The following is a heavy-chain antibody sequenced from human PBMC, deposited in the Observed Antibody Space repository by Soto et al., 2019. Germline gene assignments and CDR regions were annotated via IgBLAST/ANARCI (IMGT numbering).Heavy chain of an antibody. Sequence: QVQLVQSGAEVKKPGASVKVSCKASGYTFTSYGISWVRQAPGQGLEWMGWISAYNGNTNYAQKLQGRVTMTTDTSTSTAYMELRSRRSDDTAVYYCARDRTIYGSGSYYNPGWFDPWGQGTLVTVSS. CDR3: ARDRTIYGSGSYYNPGWFDP. CDR1: GYTFTSYG. CDR2: ISAYNGNT. J-gene: IGHJ5*02. V-gene: IGHV1-18*04. D-gene: IGHD3-10*01.